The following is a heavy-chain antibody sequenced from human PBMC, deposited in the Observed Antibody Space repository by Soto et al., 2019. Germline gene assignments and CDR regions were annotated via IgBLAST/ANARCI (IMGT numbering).Heavy chain of an antibody. CDR1: GFTFSSYW. CDR3: ARDGGFGELGFDY. CDR2: IKQDGSEK. J-gene: IGHJ4*02. Sequence: EVQLVESGGGLVQPGGSLRLSCAASGFTFSSYWMSWVRQAPGKGLEWVANIKQDGSEKYYVDSVKGRFTISRDNAKNSLYLQMNSLRDEDTAVYYCARDGGFGELGFDYWGQGTLVTVSS. D-gene: IGHD3-10*01. V-gene: IGHV3-7*03.